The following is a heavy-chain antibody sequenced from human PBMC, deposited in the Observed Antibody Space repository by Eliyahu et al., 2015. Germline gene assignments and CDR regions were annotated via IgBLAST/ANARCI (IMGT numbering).Heavy chain of an antibody. CDR2: INHSGST. Sequence: QVQLQQWGAGLLKPSETLSLTCAVYGGSFSGYYWSWIRQPPGKGLEWIGEINHSGSTNYNPSLKSRVTISVDTSKNQFSLKLSSVTAADTAVYYCARGRYDILTGYYRSSWFDPWGQGTLVTVSS. J-gene: IGHJ5*02. D-gene: IGHD3-9*01. CDR3: ARGRYDILTGYYRSSWFDP. CDR1: GGSFSGYY. V-gene: IGHV4-34*01.